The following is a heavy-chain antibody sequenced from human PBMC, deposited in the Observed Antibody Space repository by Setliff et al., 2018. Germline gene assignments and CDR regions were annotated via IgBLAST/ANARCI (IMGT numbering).Heavy chain of an antibody. V-gene: IGHV1-46*01. CDR3: ARGGMAAAGRKGVFEY. CDR2: IHTGGGSA. CDR1: GYSFTGYY. Sequence: ASVKVSCKTSGYSFTGYYMHWVRQAPGQGLEWMGIIHTGGGSASYAQKFQGRVAMTSDTSTSTVYMEVNSVRSDDTAIYYCARGGMAAAGRKGVFEYWGQGTQVTVSS. J-gene: IGHJ4*02. D-gene: IGHD6-13*01.